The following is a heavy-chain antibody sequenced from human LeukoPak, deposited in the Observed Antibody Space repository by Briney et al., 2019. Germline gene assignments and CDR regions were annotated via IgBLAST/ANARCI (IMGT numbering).Heavy chain of an antibody. CDR2: ISSSSSYI. CDR3: ARDPDYGGNN. J-gene: IGHJ4*02. CDR1: GFTFSSYS. V-gene: IGHV3-21*01. D-gene: IGHD4-23*01. Sequence: GGSLRLSCSASGFTFSSYSMNWVRQAPGTGLEWVSSISSSSSYIYYADSVKGRFTISRDNAKNSLYLQMNSLRAEDTAVYYCARDPDYGGNNWGQGTLVTVSS.